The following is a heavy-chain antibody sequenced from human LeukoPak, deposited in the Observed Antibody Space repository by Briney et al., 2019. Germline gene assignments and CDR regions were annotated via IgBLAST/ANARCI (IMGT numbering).Heavy chain of an antibody. CDR2: INHSGST. Sequence: PSETLSLTCAVYGGSFSGHYWSWIRQPPGKGLEWIGEINHSGSTNYNPSLESRVTISVDTSKNHFSLKLSSVTAADTAVYYCARQALWFFDHWGQGTLVTVSS. D-gene: IGHD2-21*01. CDR1: GGSFSGHY. V-gene: IGHV4-34*01. CDR3: ARQALWFFDH. J-gene: IGHJ4*02.